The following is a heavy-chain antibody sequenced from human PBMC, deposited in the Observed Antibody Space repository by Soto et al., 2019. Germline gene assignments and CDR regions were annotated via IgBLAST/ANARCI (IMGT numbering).Heavy chain of an antibody. CDR3: ASVNGSFLSFFDH. D-gene: IGHD2-8*01. CDR1: GDSFSGGDHY. J-gene: IGHJ4*02. CDR2: ISYGGYK. Sequence: QVQLQESGPGLVNPSQTLSLSCTVSGDSFSGGDHYWSWIRQPPGKGLEWIAHISYGGYKFYNPSLRSRVSMSVDTAKNQAYLKLRSVTAADTAVYYCASVNGSFLSFFDHWGQGTPVTVSS. V-gene: IGHV4-30-4*01.